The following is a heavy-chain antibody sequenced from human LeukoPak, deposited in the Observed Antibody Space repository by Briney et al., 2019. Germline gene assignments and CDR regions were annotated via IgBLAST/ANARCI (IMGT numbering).Heavy chain of an antibody. CDR2: ISYDGSNK. CDR3: ARGSSSSNDAFDI. D-gene: IGHD6-6*01. CDR1: GSTFSSYG. Sequence: GRSLRLSCAASGSTFSSYGMHWVRQAPGKGLEWVAVISYDGSNKYYADSVKGRFTISRDNSKNTLYLQMNSLRSEDTAVYYCARGSSSSNDAFDIWGQGTMVTVSS. V-gene: IGHV3-30*03. J-gene: IGHJ3*02.